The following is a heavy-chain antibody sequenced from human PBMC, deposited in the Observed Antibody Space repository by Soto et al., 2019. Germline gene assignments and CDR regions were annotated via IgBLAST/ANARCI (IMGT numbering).Heavy chain of an antibody. CDR2: ISSSSSYI. CDR3: ARERQLGYCSSTSCPDAFDI. D-gene: IGHD2-2*01. J-gene: IGHJ3*02. CDR1: GFTFSSYS. V-gene: IGHV3-21*01. Sequence: PGGSLRLSCAASGFTFSSYSMNWVRQAPGKGLEWVSSISSSSSYIYYADSVKGRFTISRDNARNSLYLQVNSLSAEDTAVYYCARERQLGYCSSTSCPDAFDIWGQGTMVTVS.